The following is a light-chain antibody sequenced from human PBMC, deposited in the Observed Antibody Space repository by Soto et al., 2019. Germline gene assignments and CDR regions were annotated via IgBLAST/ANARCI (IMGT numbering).Light chain of an antibody. V-gene: IGKV3-20*01. CDR2: GASN. J-gene: IGKJ5*01. Sequence: VLTQSPCTLSLSPGERATLSCKASQSVSRNYFAWYQQKPGQAPRLLISGASNSRATGVPDRFRGSGSGTDFTLTISSLQSEDFAVYYCQQYNNWPITFGQGTRLEIK. CDR1: QSVSRNY. CDR3: QQYNNWPIT.